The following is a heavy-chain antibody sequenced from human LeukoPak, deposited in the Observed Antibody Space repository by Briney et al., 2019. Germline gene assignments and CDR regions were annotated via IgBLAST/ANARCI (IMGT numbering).Heavy chain of an antibody. CDR1: GFTLTIYG. CDR2: ISAYNGKR. CDR3: ARGGALTSFDS. D-gene: IGHD1-26*01. V-gene: IGHV1-18*01. Sequence: AAGNVSFKAAGFTLTIYGISWVRHAPGQGLEWMGWISAYNGKRNYAQKFQGRVTMTTDTSTSTAYMDLRRLRSDDTAVYYCARGGALTSFDSWGKGTRITVSS. J-gene: IGHJ4*02.